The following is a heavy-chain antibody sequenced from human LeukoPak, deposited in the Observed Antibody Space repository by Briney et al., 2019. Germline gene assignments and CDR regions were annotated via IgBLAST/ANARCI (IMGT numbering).Heavy chain of an antibody. CDR3: SSLAVAGAGDVYYMDA. CDR1: ALTFSSYE. D-gene: IGHD6-19*01. CDR2: ISSSGSTI. J-gene: IGHJ6*03. V-gene: IGHV3-48*03. Sequence: GGSLRLPCAAAALTFSSYEMKSDRQAPGKGLEWVSYISSSGSTIYYADSVKGRFTISRDNAKNSLYLQMNSLRAESTAVYYYSSLAVAGAGDVYYMDAWGKGTTVTVSS.